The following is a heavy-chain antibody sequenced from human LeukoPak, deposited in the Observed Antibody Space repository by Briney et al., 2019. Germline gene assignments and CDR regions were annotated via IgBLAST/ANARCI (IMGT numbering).Heavy chain of an antibody. CDR2: INDRGGST. D-gene: IGHD1-26*01. Sequence: GGSLRLSCAASGFTFSNYAMNRVRQAPRKGLEWVAAINDRGGSTFYAESVKGRFTISRDNSKNTVFLQMSGLRAEDTAVYYCARTLKWTLVGLDYWGQGTLVTVSS. CDR1: GFTFSNYA. CDR3: ARTLKWTLVGLDY. V-gene: IGHV3-23*01. J-gene: IGHJ4*02.